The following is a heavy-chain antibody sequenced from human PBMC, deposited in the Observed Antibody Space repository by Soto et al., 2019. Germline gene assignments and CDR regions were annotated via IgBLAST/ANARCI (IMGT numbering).Heavy chain of an antibody. CDR3: AREQRYDILTCYPHDGFEI. Sequence: SETLSLTGTVSGGSSSSYDCSWIRQPPWKGLEWLGYIYYRGSTNYNPSLKSRVTISVDTSKNQFSLKLSSVTAADTAVYYCAREQRYDILTCYPHDGFEILGQVTTVTV. CDR1: GGSSSSYD. CDR2: IYYRGST. D-gene: IGHD3-9*01. V-gene: IGHV4-59*01. J-gene: IGHJ3*02.